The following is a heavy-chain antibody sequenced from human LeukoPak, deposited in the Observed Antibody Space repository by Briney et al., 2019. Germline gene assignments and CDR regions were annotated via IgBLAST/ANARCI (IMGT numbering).Heavy chain of an antibody. CDR3: ARIPAVIDYFDY. CDR2: INQDGSKK. D-gene: IGHD2-2*01. V-gene: IGHV3-7*03. Sequence: PGGSLRLSCAASEFTFSNYWMSWVRQAPGKGLEWVANINQDGSKKYYVDSVKGRFAISRDNAKNSLYLQMNSLRAEDTAVYYCARIPAVIDYFDYWGQGALVTVS. CDR1: EFTFSNYW. J-gene: IGHJ4*02.